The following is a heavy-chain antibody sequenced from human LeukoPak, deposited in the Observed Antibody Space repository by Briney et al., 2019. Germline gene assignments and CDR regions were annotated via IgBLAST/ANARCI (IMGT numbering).Heavy chain of an antibody. CDR2: IHHSGST. CDR3: ARFDYIWETHGMDAFDI. CDR1: GYSISRGYS. D-gene: IGHD3-16*01. Sequence: PSETLSLTCAVSGYSISRGYSWSWARQPPGKGLECMGTIHHSGSTYYSPSLKSRLTISLDTSKNHFSLKLTSVTAADTAVYYCARFDYIWETHGMDAFDIWGQGTVVTVSS. V-gene: IGHV4-38-2*01. J-gene: IGHJ3*02.